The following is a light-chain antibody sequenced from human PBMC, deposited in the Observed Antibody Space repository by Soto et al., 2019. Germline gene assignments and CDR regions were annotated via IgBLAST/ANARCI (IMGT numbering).Light chain of an antibody. Sequence: QSVLTQPPSASGTPGQRVTISCSGSSSNIGRDFVYWYQQVPGTAPKPLIYSDNQRYSGVPDRFSGSKSGTSASLTISGLRSEDESDYYCAAWDDSLSGHVVFGGGTKLTVL. CDR3: AAWDDSLSGHVV. J-gene: IGLJ2*01. CDR1: SSNIGRDF. CDR2: SDN. V-gene: IGLV1-47*02.